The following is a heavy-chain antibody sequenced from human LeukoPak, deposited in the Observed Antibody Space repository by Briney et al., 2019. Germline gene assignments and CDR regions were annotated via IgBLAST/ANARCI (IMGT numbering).Heavy chain of an antibody. CDR1: GGSISSGGYY. V-gene: IGHV4-31*03. J-gene: IGHJ4*02. CDR3: ARTRARQYYFDY. D-gene: IGHD4-11*01. Sequence: SQTLSLTCTVSGGSISSGGYYWSWIRQHPGKGLEWIGYIYYSGSTYYNPSLKSRVTISVDTSKNQFSLELSSVTAADTAVYYCARTRARQYYFDYWGQGTLVTVSS. CDR2: IYYSGST.